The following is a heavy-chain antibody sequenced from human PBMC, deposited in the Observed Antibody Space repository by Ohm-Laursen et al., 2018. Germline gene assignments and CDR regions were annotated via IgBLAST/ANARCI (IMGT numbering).Heavy chain of an antibody. CDR1: GFTFSSYG. CDR3: AKGLPIAVAANRYFDY. J-gene: IGHJ4*02. CDR2: IWYDGSNK. V-gene: IGHV3-33*06. D-gene: IGHD6-19*01. Sequence: SLRLSCTAAGFTFSSYGMHWVRQAPGKGLEWVAVIWYDGSNKYYADSVKGRSTISRDNSKNTLYLQMNSLRAEDTAVYYCAKGLPIAVAANRYFDYWGQGTVVTVSS.